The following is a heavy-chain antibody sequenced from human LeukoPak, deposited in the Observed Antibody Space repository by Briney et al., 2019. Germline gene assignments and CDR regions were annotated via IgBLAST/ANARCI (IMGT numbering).Heavy chain of an antibody. CDR2: INPDSGDT. CDR3: ARDSSRSTWYGGSSD. J-gene: IGHJ4*02. Sequence: ASVKVSCTASGYTFTGHYIHWVRQAPGQGLEWMGYINPDSGDTNYAQKSQGRVTLTGDTSITTTYMDLSSLRSDDTAVYYCARDSSRSTWYGGSSDWGQGTLVIVSS. D-gene: IGHD6-13*01. CDR1: GYTFTGHY. V-gene: IGHV1-2*02.